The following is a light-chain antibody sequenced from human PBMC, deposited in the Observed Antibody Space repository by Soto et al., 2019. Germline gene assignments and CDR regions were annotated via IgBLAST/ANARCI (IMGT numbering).Light chain of an antibody. CDR2: DAS. V-gene: IGKV3-11*01. J-gene: IGKJ3*01. CDR1: QSVSRY. Sequence: EMVLTQSPATLSLSPGERATLSCRASQSVSRYLAWYQQKPGQAPRLLIYDASSRATGIPARFSGSGSGTDFTLSISSLEPEDFAVYYCQQRSNWPPKFTFGPGTRVDLK. CDR3: QQRSNWPPKFT.